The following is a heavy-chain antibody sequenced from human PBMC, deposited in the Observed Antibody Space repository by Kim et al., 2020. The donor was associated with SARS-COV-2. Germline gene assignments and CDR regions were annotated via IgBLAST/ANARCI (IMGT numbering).Heavy chain of an antibody. CDR3: ARHVYSSGWYSNWYFDL. Sequence: SETLSLTCTVSGGSISSYYWSWIRQPPGKGLEWIGYIYYSGSTNYNPSLKSRVTISVDTSKNQFSLKLSSVTAADTAVYYCARHVYSSGWYSNWYFDLWGRGTLVPVSS. V-gene: IGHV4-59*08. J-gene: IGHJ2*01. CDR1: GGSISSYY. CDR2: IYYSGST. D-gene: IGHD6-19*01.